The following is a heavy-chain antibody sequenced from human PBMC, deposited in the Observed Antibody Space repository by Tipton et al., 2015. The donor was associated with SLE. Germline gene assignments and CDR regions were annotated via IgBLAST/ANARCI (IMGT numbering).Heavy chain of an antibody. D-gene: IGHD3-16*01. J-gene: IGHJ3*02. CDR3: ARGGGGAFDM. V-gene: IGHV4-59*01. CDR1: GGSISTYS. Sequence: TLSLTCTVSGGSISTYSWGWIRQPPGKGLEWIGYIYYSGSTNYNRSLKSRVTISVDTSKNQFSLKLSSVTAADTAVYYCARGGGGAFDMWGQGTMVTVSS. CDR2: IYYSGST.